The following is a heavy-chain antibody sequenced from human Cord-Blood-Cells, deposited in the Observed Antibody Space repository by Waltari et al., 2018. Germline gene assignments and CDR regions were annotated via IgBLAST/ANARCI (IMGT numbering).Heavy chain of an antibody. CDR2: ISGSGGST. J-gene: IGHJ4*02. CDR3: AKDQVLRFPPVL. Sequence: EVQLLESGGGLVQPGGSLRLSCAASGFTFSSYATRGVRQAPGKGLEWVSAISGSGGSTYYADSVKGRFTISRDNSKNTLYLQMNSLRAEDTAVYYCAKDQVLRFPPVLWGQGTLVTVSS. CDR1: GFTFSSYA. V-gene: IGHV3-23*01. D-gene: IGHD3-3*01.